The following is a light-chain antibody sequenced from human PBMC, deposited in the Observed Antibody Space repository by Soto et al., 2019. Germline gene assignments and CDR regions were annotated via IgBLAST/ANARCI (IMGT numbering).Light chain of an antibody. V-gene: IGKV1-5*03. CDR3: QQYSTYPWT. CDR2: QAS. CDR1: QTISTL. Sequence: DIQMTQSPSTLSASVRDRVTITCRASQTISTLLAWYQQRPGKAHNLLLYQASILESGVPSRFSGSGSGTEFTLTISSLQPDDFATYFCQQYSTYPWTFGQGTKVEVK. J-gene: IGKJ1*01.